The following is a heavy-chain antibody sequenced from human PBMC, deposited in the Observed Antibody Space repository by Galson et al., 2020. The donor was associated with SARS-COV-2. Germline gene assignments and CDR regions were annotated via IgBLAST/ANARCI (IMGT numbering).Heavy chain of an antibody. Sequence: ETSETLSLTCTVSGASIKTYYWHWLRQSPGQGLEWLGNVYHSGSTNYNPSLKSRVLISVDTSKNQVSLKMSSVTAADTAVYYCARHFGVVRDYYYFYGVDLWGQGTTVTVSS. CDR1: GASIKTYY. CDR2: VYHSGST. J-gene: IGHJ6*02. V-gene: IGHV4-59*08. CDR3: ARHFGVVRDYYYFYGVDL. D-gene: IGHD3-3*01.